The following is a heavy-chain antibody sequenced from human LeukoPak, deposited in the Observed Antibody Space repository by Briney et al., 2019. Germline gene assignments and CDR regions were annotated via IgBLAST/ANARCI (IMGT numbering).Heavy chain of an antibody. CDR2: ISAYNGNT. CDR1: GYTLTNYG. D-gene: IGHD3-22*01. CDR3: ISYYCDSSGFYYGDQAGDHL. J-gene: IGHJ4*02. V-gene: IGHV1-18*01. Sequence: VASVKVSCKASGYTLTNYGVSWVRQAPGQGLEWMGWISAYNGNTNCAQTLQGRVTMTTDTSTSTAYMELTSLRSDDTAVYYCISYYCDSSGFYYGDQAGDHLWGQGTLVTVSS.